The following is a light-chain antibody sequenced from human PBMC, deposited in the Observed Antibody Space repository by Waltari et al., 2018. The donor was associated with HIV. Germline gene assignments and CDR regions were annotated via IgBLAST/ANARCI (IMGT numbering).Light chain of an antibody. V-gene: IGLV2-23*02. CDR2: EVT. J-gene: IGLJ3*02. CDR1: SSDVGSFNL. Sequence: QSALTQPASVSGSPGQSITISCTGTSSDVGSFNLVSWYQHHPGKAPKLIIDEVTKPPPGVSNRFSGSKSGHTASLTIAGLQADDEADYHCCSYVGSRPLLFGGGTKVTVL. CDR3: CSYVGSRPLL.